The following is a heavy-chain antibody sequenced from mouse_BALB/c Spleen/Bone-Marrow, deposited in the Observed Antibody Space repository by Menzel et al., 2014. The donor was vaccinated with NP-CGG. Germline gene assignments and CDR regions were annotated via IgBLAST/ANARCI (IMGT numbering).Heavy chain of an antibody. CDR3: ARARSTVITAWYFDV. J-gene: IGHJ1*01. D-gene: IGHD2-4*01. V-gene: IGHV1S41*01. Sequence: DLVKPGASVKLSCKASGYTFTSYWINWIKQRPGQGLEWIGRFAPGSGNTYYNEMFKGKATLTVDTSSSTAYIQLSSLSSEDSAVYFWARARSTVITAWYFDVWGAGTTVTVSP. CDR2: FAPGSGNT. CDR1: GYTFTSYW.